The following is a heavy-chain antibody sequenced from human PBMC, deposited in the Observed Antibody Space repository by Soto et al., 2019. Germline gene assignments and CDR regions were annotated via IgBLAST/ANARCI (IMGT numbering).Heavy chain of an antibody. CDR1: GGSINSGGYY. CDR3: AREDGHCRAVTCYALDY. CDR2: VFYSGAT. D-gene: IGHD2-15*01. J-gene: IGHJ4*02. V-gene: IGHV4-31*03. Sequence: QVQLQESGPGLVKPSQTLSLTCTVSGGSINSGGYYWSWIRQHPEKSLEWIGYVFYSGATHYDPSLESRVTTSADTSNNQFSLKLSSVSAADTAVYYCAREDGHCRAVTCYALDYWGQGTLVTVSS.